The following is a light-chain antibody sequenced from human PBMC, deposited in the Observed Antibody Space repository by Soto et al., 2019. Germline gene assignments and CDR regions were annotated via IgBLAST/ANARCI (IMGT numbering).Light chain of an antibody. CDR2: AAS. CDR3: QQYSSAPWT. J-gene: IGKJ1*01. CDR1: QGISKS. Sequence: DIPMTQSPASLSASVGDRVTITCRASQGISKSLAWYQQKPGQDPRLLMYAASTLTPGVPSRFSGSGSGTDFTLTISSLQPEDVATYYCQQYSSAPWTFGQGTKVEIK. V-gene: IGKV1-27*01.